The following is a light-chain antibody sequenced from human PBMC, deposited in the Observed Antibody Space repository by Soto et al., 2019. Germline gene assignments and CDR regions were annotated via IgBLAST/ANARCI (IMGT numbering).Light chain of an antibody. CDR2: STN. Sequence: QSALTQPPSASGTPGQRVTISCSGSSSNIGSNTVNWYQQLPGSAPKLLMYSTNQRPSGVPDRFSGSKSGTSASLAISGLQSEDEADYYCAVWDGSLNVVLFGGGTKLTVL. J-gene: IGLJ2*01. CDR1: SSNIGSNT. V-gene: IGLV1-44*01. CDR3: AVWDGSLNVVL.